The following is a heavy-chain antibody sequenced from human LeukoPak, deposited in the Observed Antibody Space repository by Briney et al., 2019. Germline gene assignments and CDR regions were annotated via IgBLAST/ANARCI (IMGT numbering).Heavy chain of an antibody. V-gene: IGHV3-9*01. J-gene: IGHJ6*03. D-gene: IGHD3-22*01. Sequence: GGSLRLSCAASGFTIDNYAMHWVRQAPGKGLEWVAAIYWNSGGAVYADSVQGRFTISRDTAKNSLFLQMNSLRAEDTAIYYCARDYFDSSDYPQTYYYYYMDVWGKGTTVTVSS. CDR1: GFTIDNYA. CDR3: ARDYFDSSDYPQTYYYYYMDV. CDR2: IYWNSGGA.